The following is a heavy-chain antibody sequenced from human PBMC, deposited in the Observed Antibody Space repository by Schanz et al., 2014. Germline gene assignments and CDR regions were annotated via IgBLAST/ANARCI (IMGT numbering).Heavy chain of an antibody. CDR3: ARGYGDSPTDF. CDR1: GGTFSSYT. V-gene: IGHV1-69*02. J-gene: IGHJ4*02. CDR2: IIPILGIA. D-gene: IGHD4-17*01. Sequence: QVQLVQSEAEVKKPGSSVKVSCKASGGTFSSYTISWVRQAPGQGLEWMGRIIPILGIANYAQNFQGRVTITADKSTSTAYMELTSLRSEDTAVYYCARGYGDSPTDFWGQGTLVIVSS.